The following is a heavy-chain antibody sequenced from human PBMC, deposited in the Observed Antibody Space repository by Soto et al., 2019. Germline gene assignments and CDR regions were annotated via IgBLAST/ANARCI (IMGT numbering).Heavy chain of an antibody. CDR3: ARNMDYYYGRGSGNGHGV. CDR2: INPKFGDT. V-gene: IGHV1-2*02. CDR1: GYTFTAYH. J-gene: IGHJ6*02. D-gene: IGHD3-10*02. Sequence: QVQLVQSGAEVKEPGDSVRVSCEGSGYTFTAYHIHWVRQAPGHGLEWMGWINPKFGDTTYAQDFQGRVSMTRDMSISTVYMELSRLTSDVTAIYYCARNMDYYYGRGSGNGHGVWGQGTTVTVFS.